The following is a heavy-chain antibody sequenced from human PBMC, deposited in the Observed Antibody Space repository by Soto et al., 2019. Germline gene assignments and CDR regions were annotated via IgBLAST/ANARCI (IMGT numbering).Heavy chain of an antibody. CDR3: ARDQNILTGHDDFDT. Sequence: QVHLVESGGGVVHPGGSLRLSCSTSRFNFSMYGMHWVRQAPDKGLEWVSLIWYDGRNKFYADSVKGRFIISRDNSKNTVYLQMNSLRAEDTAVYYCARDQNILTGHDDFDTWGQGTMVTVSS. J-gene: IGHJ3*02. V-gene: IGHV3-33*01. D-gene: IGHD3-9*01. CDR1: RFNFSMYG. CDR2: IWYDGRNK.